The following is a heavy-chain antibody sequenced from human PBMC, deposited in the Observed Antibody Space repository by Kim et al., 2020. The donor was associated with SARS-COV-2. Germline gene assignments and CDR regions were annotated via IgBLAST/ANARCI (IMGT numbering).Heavy chain of an antibody. J-gene: IGHJ6*02. CDR2: ISRSSSYI. D-gene: IGHD2-8*01. CDR3: ARDREEFVLMVYATYYYGMDV. CDR1: GFTFSSYN. V-gene: IGHV3-21*01. Sequence: GGSLRLSCAASGFTFSSYNMNWLRQAPGKGLEWVSSISRSSSYIYYADSVKGRFTISRDNAKNSLYLHMNSLRAEDTAVYYCARDREEFVLMVYATYYYGMDVWGQGTTVTVSS.